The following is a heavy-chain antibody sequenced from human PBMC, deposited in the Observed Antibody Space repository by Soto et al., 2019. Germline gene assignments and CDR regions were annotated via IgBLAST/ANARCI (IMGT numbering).Heavy chain of an antibody. V-gene: IGHV3-73*01. CDR2: IRSKANSYAT. J-gene: IGHJ4*02. D-gene: IGHD1-26*01. CDR1: GFTFSGSA. Sequence: EVQLVESGGGLVQPGGSLKLSCAASGFTFSGSAMHWVRQASGKGLEWVGRIRSKANSYATAYAASVKGRFTISRDDSNSTAYLQTISLRPDDTAVYYCVGAPIWGQGSLVTVSS. CDR3: VGAPI.